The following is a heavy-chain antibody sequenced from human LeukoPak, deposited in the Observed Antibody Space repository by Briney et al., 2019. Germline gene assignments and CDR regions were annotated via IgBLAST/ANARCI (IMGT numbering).Heavy chain of an antibody. CDR2: IYTSGST. V-gene: IGHV4-4*07. Sequence: SETLSLTCTVSGGSISSYYWSWIRQPAGKGLEWIGRIYTSGSTNYNPSLKSRVTMSVDTSKNQFSLKLSSVTAADTAVYYCARAGGTSSSWSHRGFYYYYMDVWGKGTTVTVSS. D-gene: IGHD6-13*01. CDR3: ARAGGTSSSWSHRGFYYYYMDV. J-gene: IGHJ6*03. CDR1: GGSISSYY.